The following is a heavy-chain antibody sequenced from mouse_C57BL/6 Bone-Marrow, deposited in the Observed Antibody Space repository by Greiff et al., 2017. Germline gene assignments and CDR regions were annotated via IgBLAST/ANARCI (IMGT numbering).Heavy chain of an antibody. CDR1: GFSLTSYG. V-gene: IGHV2-2*01. J-gene: IGHJ4*01. CDR3: DRSYYGNLYAMDY. CDR2: IWSGGST. Sequence: VMLVESGPGLVQPSQSLSITCTVSGFSLTSYGVHWVRQSPGKGLEWLGVIWSGGSTDYNAAFISRLSISKDNSKSQVFFKMNSLQADDTAIYYCDRSYYGNLYAMDYWGQGTSGTVSS. D-gene: IGHD2-10*01.